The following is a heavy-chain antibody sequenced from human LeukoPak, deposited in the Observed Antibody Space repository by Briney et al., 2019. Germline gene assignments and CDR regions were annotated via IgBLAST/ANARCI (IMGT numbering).Heavy chain of an antibody. CDR1: GFTFSSYA. CDR3: ARDEGSCYDSSGYFDY. Sequence: PGGSLRLSCAASGFTFSSYAMHWVRQAPDKGLEWVAVISYDGSNKYYADSVKGRFTISRDNSKNTLYLQMNSLRAEDTAVYYCARDEGSCYDSSGYFDYWGQGTLVTVSS. CDR2: ISYDGSNK. J-gene: IGHJ4*02. D-gene: IGHD3-22*01. V-gene: IGHV3-30-3*01.